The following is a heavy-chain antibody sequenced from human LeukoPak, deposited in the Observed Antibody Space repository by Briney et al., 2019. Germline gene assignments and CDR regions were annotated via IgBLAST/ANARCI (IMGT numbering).Heavy chain of an antibody. CDR3: ARLGNYHDF. D-gene: IGHD1-26*01. CDR1: GASISNYY. CDR2: IHFSGGS. Sequence: PSETLSLTCTVSGASISNYYWSWIRQTPEKGLEWMGHIHFSGGSSYYPSLKSRLTLSIDTSRNQLSLKLPSVTAADTAVYFCARLGNYHDFWGQGALVTVSS. V-gene: IGHV4-59*08. J-gene: IGHJ4*02.